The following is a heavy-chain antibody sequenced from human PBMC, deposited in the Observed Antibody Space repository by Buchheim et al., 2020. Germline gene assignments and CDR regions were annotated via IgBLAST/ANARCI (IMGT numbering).Heavy chain of an antibody. Sequence: QLQLQESGPGLVKPSETLSLTCTVSGGSISSSSYYWGWIRQPPGKGLEWIGSIYYSGSTYYNPSLKSRVTISVDTSKNQFSLKLSSVTAADTAVYYCARTSAENDYGDYVGYRYEFDYWGQGTL. CDR3: ARTSAENDYGDYVGYRYEFDY. J-gene: IGHJ4*02. D-gene: IGHD4-17*01. V-gene: IGHV4-39*01. CDR2: IYYSGST. CDR1: GGSISSSSYY.